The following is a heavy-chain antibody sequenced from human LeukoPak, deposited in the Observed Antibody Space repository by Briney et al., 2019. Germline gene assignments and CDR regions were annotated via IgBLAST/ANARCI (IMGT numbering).Heavy chain of an antibody. CDR1: GYTFTSYG. CDR3: ARPHSSSWYSLDFDY. D-gene: IGHD6-13*01. V-gene: IGHV1-69*05. Sequence: GASVKVSCKASGYTFTSYGISWVRQAPGQGLEWMGRIIPIFGTANYAQKFQGRVTITTDESTSTAYMELSSLRSEDTAVYYCARPHSSSWYSLDFDYWGQGTLVTVSS. CDR2: IIPIFGTA. J-gene: IGHJ4*02.